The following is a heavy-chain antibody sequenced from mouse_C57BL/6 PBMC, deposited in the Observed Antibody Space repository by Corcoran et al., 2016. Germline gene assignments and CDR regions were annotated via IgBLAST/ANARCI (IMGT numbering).Heavy chain of an antibody. CDR2: IYPRDGST. V-gene: IGHV1-85*01. CDR3: ASYDYDGGYYYAMDY. D-gene: IGHD2-4*01. CDR1: GYTFTSYD. J-gene: IGHJ4*01. Sequence: QVQLQQSGPELVKPGASVKLSCKASGYTFTSYDINWVKQRPGQGLEWIGWIYPRDGSTKYNEKFKGKATLTVDTSSSTAYMELRSLTSEDSAVYYCASYDYDGGYYYAMDYWGQGTSVTVSS.